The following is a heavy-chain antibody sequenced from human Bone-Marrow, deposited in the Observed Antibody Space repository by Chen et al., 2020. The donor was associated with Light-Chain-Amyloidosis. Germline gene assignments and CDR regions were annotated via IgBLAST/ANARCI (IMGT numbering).Heavy chain of an antibody. J-gene: IGHJ4*02. V-gene: IGHV3-23*04. D-gene: IGHD6-13*01. CDR2: ISARGDSP. CDR1: GLLFSNFA. Sequence: EVQLVESGGGLVQRGGSLRLSCAVSGLLFSNFAMSWIRQAPGKGLEWVSGISARGDSPHYAESVKGRFTISRDNPKSTLYMEINSLRAEDTAVYYCAKEESASGPYDYWGRGTLVTVPS. CDR3: AKEESASGPYDY.